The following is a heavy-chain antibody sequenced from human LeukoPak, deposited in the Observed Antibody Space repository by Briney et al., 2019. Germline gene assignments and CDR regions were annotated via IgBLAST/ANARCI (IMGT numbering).Heavy chain of an antibody. Sequence: SGGSLRRSCAASGFTFSSYWMHWVRQAPGKGLVLVSRINSDGSSTSYADSVKGRFTISRDNAKNTLYLQMNSLRAEDTAVYYCARSFRSSGSENFDYWGQGTLVTVSS. D-gene: IGHD3-10*01. CDR2: INSDGSST. CDR3: ARSFRSSGSENFDY. J-gene: IGHJ4*02. V-gene: IGHV3-74*01. CDR1: GFTFSSYW.